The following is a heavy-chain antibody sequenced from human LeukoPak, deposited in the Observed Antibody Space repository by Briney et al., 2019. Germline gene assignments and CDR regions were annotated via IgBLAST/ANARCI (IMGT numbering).Heavy chain of an antibody. V-gene: IGHV3-23*01. J-gene: IGHJ4*02. D-gene: IGHD5-12*01. CDR2: ISGSGGST. Sequence: GGSLRLSCAASGFIFSSYAMSWVRQAPGKGLEWVSAISGSGGSTYYADSVKGRFTISRDNSKNTLYLQMNSLRAEDTAVYYCAKDSHIVATISESFDYWGQGTLVTVSS. CDR1: GFIFSSYA. CDR3: AKDSHIVATISESFDY.